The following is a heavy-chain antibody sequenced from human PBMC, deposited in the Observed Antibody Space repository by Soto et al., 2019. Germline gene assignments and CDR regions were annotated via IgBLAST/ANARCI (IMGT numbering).Heavy chain of an antibody. CDR3: AHLMITYGGVIADDAFDI. J-gene: IGHJ3*02. CDR1: GFSLTTRQVG. CDR2: IYWDDDK. V-gene: IGHV2-5*02. D-gene: IGHD3-16*02. Sequence: QITLKESGPTLVKPTQTLTLTCTFSGFSLTTRQVGVGWIRQPPGQALEWLAVIYWDDDKRYSPSLKSRLAITQDTSKNQVVLTMTNVGPMDTATYYCAHLMITYGGVIADDAFDIWGQGTMVTVSS.